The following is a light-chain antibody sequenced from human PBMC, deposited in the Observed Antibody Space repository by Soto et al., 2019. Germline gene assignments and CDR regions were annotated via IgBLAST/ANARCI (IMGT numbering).Light chain of an antibody. Sequence: EIVLTQSPGTLSFSPGERATLSCRASQSVSSSYLAWYQQKLGQAPRLLIYGASSRATGIPDRFSGSGSGTDFTLTISRLEPEDFVVYYCQQYGSSPRTFGQGTKVEIK. CDR3: QQYGSSPRT. J-gene: IGKJ1*01. V-gene: IGKV3-20*01. CDR2: GAS. CDR1: QSVSSSY.